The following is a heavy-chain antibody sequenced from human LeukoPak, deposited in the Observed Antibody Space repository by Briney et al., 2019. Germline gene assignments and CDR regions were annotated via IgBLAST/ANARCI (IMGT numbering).Heavy chain of an antibody. CDR2: ISSSSSTI. J-gene: IGHJ6*03. V-gene: IGHV3-48*04. Sequence: GGSLRLSCAASGFTFSSNWMSWVRQGPGRGLEWVSDISSSSSTIYYADSVKGRFTISRDNAKNSLYLQMNSLRPEDTAVYYCARGGYSYAIHKSYYYYYYMDVWGKGTTVTVSS. CDR1: GFTFSSNW. D-gene: IGHD5-18*01. CDR3: ARGGYSYAIHKSYYYYYYMDV.